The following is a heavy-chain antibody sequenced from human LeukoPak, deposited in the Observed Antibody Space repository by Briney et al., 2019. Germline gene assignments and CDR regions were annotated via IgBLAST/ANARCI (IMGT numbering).Heavy chain of an antibody. CDR1: GGSISSCY. D-gene: IGHD1-26*01. V-gene: IGHV4-59*01. CDR3: AREGIRGSYYTD. CDR2: IYYSGTT. J-gene: IGHJ1*01. Sequence: SETLSLTCTVSGGSISSCYWSWIRQPPGKGLEWIGYIYYSGTTKYNPSLSSRVTMSVDTSKNQFSLNLTSVTAADTAVYYCAREGIRGSYYTDWGQGTLVIVSS.